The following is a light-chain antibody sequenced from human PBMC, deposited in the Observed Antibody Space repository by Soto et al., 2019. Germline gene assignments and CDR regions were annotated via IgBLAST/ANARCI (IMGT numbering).Light chain of an antibody. CDR2: GAS. Sequence: EIVMTQSPATLSVSPGERVTFSCRASQSVTSNLAWYQHKPGQAPRLLISGASTGANGVPARFSGGGSGTEFTLTINSLQSEDFAVYYCQQYNTWPVTFGGGTKVDIK. J-gene: IGKJ4*01. CDR3: QQYNTWPVT. CDR1: QSVTSN. V-gene: IGKV3-15*01.